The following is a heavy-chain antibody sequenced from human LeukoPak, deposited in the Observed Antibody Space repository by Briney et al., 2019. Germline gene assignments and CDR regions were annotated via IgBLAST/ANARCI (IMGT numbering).Heavy chain of an antibody. CDR2: IYSGGST. V-gene: IGHV3-66*01. CDR1: GFTVSSNY. Sequence: GGSLRLSCAASGFTVSSNYMSWVRQAPGKGLEWVSVIYSGGSTYYADSVKGRFTISRDNSKNTLYLQMNSLRAEDTAVYYCARDQVDYYGSYYYFDYWGQGTLVTVSS. J-gene: IGHJ4*02. D-gene: IGHD3-10*01. CDR3: ARDQVDYYGSYYYFDY.